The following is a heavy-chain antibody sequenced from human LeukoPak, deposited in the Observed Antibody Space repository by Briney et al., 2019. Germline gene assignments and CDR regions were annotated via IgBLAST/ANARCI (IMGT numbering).Heavy chain of an antibody. CDR3: ARGLGITMVRQPSGGWFDP. CDR2: ISAYNGNT. CDR1: GYTFPSYG. D-gene: IGHD3-10*01. V-gene: IGHV1-18*01. J-gene: IGHJ5*02. Sequence: ASVKVSCKASGYTFPSYGISWVRQAPGQGLEWMGRISAYNGNTNYAQKFQGRVTMTTDTSTSTAYMELRSLRSDDTAVYYCARGLGITMVRQPSGGWFDPWGQGTLVTVSS.